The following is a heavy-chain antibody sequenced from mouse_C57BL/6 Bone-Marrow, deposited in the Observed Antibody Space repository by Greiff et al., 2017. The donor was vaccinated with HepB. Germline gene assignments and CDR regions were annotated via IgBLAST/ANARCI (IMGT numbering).Heavy chain of an antibody. Sequence: EVMLVESGGGLVQPGGSLKLSCAASGFTFSDSYMYWVRQTPEKRLEWVAYISNGGGSTYNPETVKGRFTISRDNAKNTLYLQMSRLKSEDTAMYYCARRTVVDPWYFDVWGTGTTVTVSS. V-gene: IGHV5-12*01. J-gene: IGHJ1*03. CDR2: ISNGGGST. CDR1: GFTFSDSY. D-gene: IGHD1-1*01. CDR3: ARRTVVDPWYFDV.